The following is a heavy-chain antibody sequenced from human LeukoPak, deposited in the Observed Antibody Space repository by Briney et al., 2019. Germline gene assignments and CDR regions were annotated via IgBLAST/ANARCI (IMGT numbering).Heavy chain of an antibody. CDR3: ARSAGYCSSASCYYYDY. V-gene: IGHV3-30*03. CDR2: ISYDGSNK. CDR1: GFTFSTYS. D-gene: IGHD2-2*01. J-gene: IGHJ4*02. Sequence: GGSLRLSCAASGFTFSTYSMNWVRQAPGKGLEWVAVISYDGSNKYYTDSVKGRFTISRDNSKNTLYLQMNSLRAEDTAVYYCARSAGYCSSASCYYYDYWGQGTLVTVSS.